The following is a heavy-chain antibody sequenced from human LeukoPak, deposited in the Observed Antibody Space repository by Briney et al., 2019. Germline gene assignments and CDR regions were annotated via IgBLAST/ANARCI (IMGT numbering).Heavy chain of an antibody. CDR2: IHHSGST. CDR3: ARIIAAAGIRAPNWFDP. J-gene: IGHJ5*02. D-gene: IGHD6-13*01. Sequence: SETLSLTCTVSGYSISSGSYWAWIRQPPGKGLELIGSIHHSGSTYYSPSLKSRVTISVDTSKNQFSLKLSSVTAADTAVYYCARIIAAAGIRAPNWFDPWGQGTLVTVSS. V-gene: IGHV4-38-2*02. CDR1: GYSISSGSY.